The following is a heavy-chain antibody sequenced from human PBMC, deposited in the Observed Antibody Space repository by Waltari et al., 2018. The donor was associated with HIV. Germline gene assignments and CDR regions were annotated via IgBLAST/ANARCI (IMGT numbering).Heavy chain of an antibody. J-gene: IGHJ4*02. Sequence: VQLVESGGGLIQPGGSLSLSCTASGFRVSENYMRWVRQAPGKRPEWVSVVYLGGSTDYADSVRGRFTTSRDESKNMLYLQMNSLRAEDTAVYYCARALTRGLWDSWGQGTLVSVSS. CDR2: VYLGGST. V-gene: IGHV3-53*01. CDR3: ARALTRGLWDS. CDR1: GFRVSENY. D-gene: IGHD2-2*01.